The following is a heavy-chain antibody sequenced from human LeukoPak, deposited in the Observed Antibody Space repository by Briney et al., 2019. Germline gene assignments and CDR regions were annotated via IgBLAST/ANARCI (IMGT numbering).Heavy chain of an antibody. J-gene: IGHJ4*02. D-gene: IGHD3-22*01. CDR1: GFTFSSYW. CDR2: IKQDGSEE. CDR3: ARSVGLYYYDSSGYFDS. V-gene: IGHV3-7*01. Sequence: GGSLRLSCAASGFTFSSYWMTWVRQAPGKGLEWVANIKQDGSEEHYVDSVKGRFTISRDNAKKSLYLRMNSLRAEDTAVYYCARSVGLYYYDSSGYFDSWGQGTLVTVSS.